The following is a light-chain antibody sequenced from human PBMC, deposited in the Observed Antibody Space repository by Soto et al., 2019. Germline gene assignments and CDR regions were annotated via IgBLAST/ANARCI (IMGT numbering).Light chain of an antibody. V-gene: IGKV3-20*01. CDR2: GAS. Sequence: ETVLTQSPGNLSLSPGERATLSCRASKTVSSDFLAWYQQKPGQAPRLLIYGASTRAAGVPDRFSGSGSWTDFTLTITRLEHEDFAVYYCQHYGRSPLQYTFGQGTKL. CDR3: QHYGRSPLQYT. CDR1: KTVSSDF. J-gene: IGKJ2*01.